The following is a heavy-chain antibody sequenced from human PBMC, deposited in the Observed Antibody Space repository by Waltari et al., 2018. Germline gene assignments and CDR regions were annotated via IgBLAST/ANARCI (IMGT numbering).Heavy chain of an antibody. D-gene: IGHD3-22*01. J-gene: IGHJ4*02. Sequence: EVQLVESGGGLVQPGRSLRLSCAASGFTFDAYAMHWVRQAPGKGLEWDSGISGNSGRLGYADSMKGGFTMSRDNDKNSLYLQMNSGRAEDMALYYCAKAAYDSSGYYYFDCCGQGALVTVSS. V-gene: IGHV3-9*03. CDR1: GFTFDAYA. CDR3: AKAAYDSSGYYYFDC. CDR2: ISGNSGRL.